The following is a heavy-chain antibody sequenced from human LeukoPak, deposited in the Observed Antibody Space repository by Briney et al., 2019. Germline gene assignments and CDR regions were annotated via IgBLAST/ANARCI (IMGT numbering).Heavy chain of an antibody. D-gene: IGHD3-10*01. Sequence: GGSLRLSCAVSGFTFSNAWMSWVRQAPGKGLEWVGRIKSNTDGGTADYAAPVKGRFTISRDDSKSTMYLEMNSLKIEDTAVYYCTRTEYYGDLTEYFQHWGQGTLVTVSS. CDR3: TRTEYYGDLTEYFQH. V-gene: IGHV3-15*01. CDR1: GFTFSNAW. J-gene: IGHJ1*01. CDR2: IKSNTDGGTA.